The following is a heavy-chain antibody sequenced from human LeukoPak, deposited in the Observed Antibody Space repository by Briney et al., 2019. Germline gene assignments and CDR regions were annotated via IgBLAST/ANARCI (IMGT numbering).Heavy chain of an antibody. J-gene: IGHJ4*02. CDR1: GYIFTGYY. V-gene: IGHV1-2*02. CDR2: IHPRDSST. CDR3: ARDLRDWNL. Sequence: ASVRVSCKASGYIFTGYYIHWVRQAPGQGPEWMGCIHPRDSSTTYAQKFQGRVTLTSDASINTAFLELTRLTSDDTAIYYCARDLRDWNLWAQGTLVTVSS. D-gene: IGHD1-7*01.